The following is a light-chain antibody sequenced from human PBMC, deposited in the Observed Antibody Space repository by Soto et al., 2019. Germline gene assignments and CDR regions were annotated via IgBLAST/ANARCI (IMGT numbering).Light chain of an antibody. CDR3: QQYNSYWT. V-gene: IGKV1-5*03. CDR1: QSISSW. J-gene: IGKJ1*01. Sequence: DIQMTQAPSTLSASVGDRVIITCRASQSISSWLAWYQQKPGKAPKLLIYKASSLESGVPTRFSGSGSGTEFTLTISSLKPDDFAIYYFQQYNSYWTFGQGTKVEIK. CDR2: KAS.